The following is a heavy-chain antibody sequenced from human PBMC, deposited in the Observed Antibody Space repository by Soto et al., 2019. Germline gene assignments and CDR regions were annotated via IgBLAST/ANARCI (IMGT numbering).Heavy chain of an antibody. J-gene: IGHJ4*02. CDR1: GGSLRSYY. D-gene: IGHD3-10*01. V-gene: IGHV4-59*01. Sequence: PSETLSLTRTVSGGSLRSYYWSLIRQPPGKGLEWIGYIYYSGSTNYNPSLKSRVTISVDTSKNQFSLKLSSVTAADTAVYYCARAPRGNYGYPSHFDYWGQGTLVTVSS. CDR3: ARAPRGNYGYPSHFDY. CDR2: IYYSGST.